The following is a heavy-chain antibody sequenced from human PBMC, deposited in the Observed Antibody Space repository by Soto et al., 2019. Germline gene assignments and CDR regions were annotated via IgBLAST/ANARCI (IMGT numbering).Heavy chain of an antibody. CDR1: GYTFTSHD. D-gene: IGHD5-12*01. Sequence: ASVKVSCKASGYTFTSHDINWVRQATGQGLEWMGWMNPNSGNTGYAQKFQGRVTMTRNTSISTAYMELSSLRSEDTAVYYCARGLGYSGYDYLWFDPWGQGTLVTVSS. J-gene: IGHJ5*02. V-gene: IGHV1-8*01. CDR2: MNPNSGNT. CDR3: ARGLGYSGYDYLWFDP.